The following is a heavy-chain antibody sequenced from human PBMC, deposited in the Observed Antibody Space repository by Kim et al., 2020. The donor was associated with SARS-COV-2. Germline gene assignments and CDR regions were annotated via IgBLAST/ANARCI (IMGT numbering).Heavy chain of an antibody. CDR3: ARHRAGTTIKYYFDY. Sequence: SETLSLTCTVSGGSISSYYWSWIRQPPGKGLEWIGYIYYSGSTNYNPSLKSRVTISVDTSKNQFSLKLSSVTAADTAVYYCARHRAGTTIKYYFDYWGQGTLVTVSS. D-gene: IGHD1-1*01. V-gene: IGHV4-59*08. CDR1: GGSISSYY. J-gene: IGHJ4*02. CDR2: IYYSGST.